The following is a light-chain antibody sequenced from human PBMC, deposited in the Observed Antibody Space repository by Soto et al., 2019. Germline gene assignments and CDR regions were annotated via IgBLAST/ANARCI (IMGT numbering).Light chain of an antibody. CDR3: AAWDDSLNARGV. Sequence: QSVLTQPPSASGTPGQRVTISCSGSRSNIGSNAVSWYQQLPGTAPKLLIYNDNQRPSGVPDRFSASKSGTSASLAISGLQSEDEADYYCAAWDDSLNARGVFGGWTKLTVL. V-gene: IGLV1-44*01. CDR1: RSNIGSNA. CDR2: NDN. J-gene: IGLJ3*02.